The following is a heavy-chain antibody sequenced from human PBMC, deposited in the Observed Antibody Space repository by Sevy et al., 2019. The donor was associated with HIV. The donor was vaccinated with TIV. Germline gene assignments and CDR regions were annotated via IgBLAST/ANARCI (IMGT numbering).Heavy chain of an antibody. CDR1: GFTFSSYG. V-gene: IGHV3-30*02. J-gene: IGHJ6*02. Sequence: GGSLRLSCAASGFTFSSYGMHWVRQAPGKGLEWVAFIRYDGSNKYYADSVKGRFTISRDNSKNTLYLQMNSLRAEDTAVYYCAKDGSGSCYFRNYYYYGMDVWGQGTTVTVSS. CDR3: AKDGSGSCYFRNYYYYGMDV. CDR2: IRYDGSNK. D-gene: IGHD2-15*01.